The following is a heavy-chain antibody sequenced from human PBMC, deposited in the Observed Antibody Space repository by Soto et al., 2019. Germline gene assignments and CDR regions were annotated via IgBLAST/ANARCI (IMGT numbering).Heavy chain of an antibody. V-gene: IGHV4-30-4*01. J-gene: IGHJ4*02. CDR1: GGSISNGNFY. D-gene: IGHD5-12*01. CDR2: IYYSGSS. Sequence: QVQLQESGPGLVKPSQTLSLTCTVSGGSISNGNFYWSWIRQPPGKGLEWIGYIYYSGSSYYNPSLKSRVAISVDTSKDQFSLKLSSVTAADTAVYYCAGVRRGEMATIFDYWGQGTLVTVSS. CDR3: AGVRRGEMATIFDY.